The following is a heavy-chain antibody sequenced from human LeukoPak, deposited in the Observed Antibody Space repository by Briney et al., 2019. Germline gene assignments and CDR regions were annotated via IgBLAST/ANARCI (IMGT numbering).Heavy chain of an antibody. CDR1: GGSISSSSYY. D-gene: IGHD6-19*01. Sequence: SETLSLTCTVSGGSISSSSYYWGWIRQPPGKGLEWIGNIYYSGITYYNPSLKSRVTISVDTSKNQFSLKLSSVTAADTAVYYCAREVVAGTRCADYWGQGTLVTVSS. CDR2: IYYSGIT. J-gene: IGHJ4*02. V-gene: IGHV4-39*07. CDR3: AREVVAGTRCADY.